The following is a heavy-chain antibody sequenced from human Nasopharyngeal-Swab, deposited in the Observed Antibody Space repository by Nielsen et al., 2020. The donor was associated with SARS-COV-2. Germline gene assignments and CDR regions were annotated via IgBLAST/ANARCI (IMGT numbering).Heavy chain of an antibody. CDR1: GFTFDDYA. D-gene: IGHD6-25*01. CDR2: ISWNSGSI. V-gene: IGHV3-9*01. CDR3: AKVGTATADY. J-gene: IGHJ4*02. Sequence: SLKISCAASGFTFDDYAMHWVRQAPGKGPEWVSGISWNSGSIGYADSVKGRFTISRDNAKNSPYLQMNSLRAEDTALYYCAKVGTATADYWGQGTLVTVSS.